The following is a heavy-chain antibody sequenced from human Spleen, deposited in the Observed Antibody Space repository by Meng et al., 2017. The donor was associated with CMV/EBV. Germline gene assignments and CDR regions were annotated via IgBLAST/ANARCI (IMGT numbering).Heavy chain of an antibody. CDR1: GGSFSSYY. D-gene: IGHD3-3*01. Sequence: SETLSLTCAVYGGSFSSYYWSWIRQPPGKGLECVGEINHSGSTNYNPSLKSRVTISVDTSKNQFSLKLSSVTAADTAVYYCARCPRITIFGVVMNNWFDPWGQGTLVTVSS. CDR3: ARCPRITIFGVVMNNWFDP. CDR2: INHSGST. J-gene: IGHJ5*02. V-gene: IGHV4-34*01.